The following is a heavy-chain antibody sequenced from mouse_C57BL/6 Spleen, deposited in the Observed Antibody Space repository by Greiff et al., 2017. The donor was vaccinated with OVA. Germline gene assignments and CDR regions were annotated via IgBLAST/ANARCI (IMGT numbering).Heavy chain of an antibody. CDR3: ARGGVNWYFDV. D-gene: IGHD2-2*01. V-gene: IGHV1-82*01. CDR2: IYPGDGDT. CDR1: GYAFSSSW. J-gene: IGHJ1*03. Sequence: QVQLQQSGPELVKPGASVKISCKASGYAFSSSWMNWVKQRPGKGLEWIGRIYPGDGDTNYNGKLKGKATLTADKSSSTAYMQLSSLTSEDSAVYFCARGGVNWYFDVWGTGTTVTVSS.